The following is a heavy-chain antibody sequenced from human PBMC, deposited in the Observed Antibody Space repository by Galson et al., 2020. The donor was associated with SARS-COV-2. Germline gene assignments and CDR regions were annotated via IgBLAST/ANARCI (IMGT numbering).Heavy chain of an antibody. J-gene: IGHJ4*02. CDR1: GASVSSNSAA. CDR3: AREDLSGRSYFEY. Sequence: SQTLSLTCGISGASVSSNSAAWNWIRQSPSRGLEWLGRTYYMSKRYNDYGESVKSRITFNPDTSKNQVSLQLTSVTPEDTAVYYCAREDLSGRSYFEYWGQGTLVTVSS. CDR2: TYYMSKRYN. V-gene: IGHV6-1*01. D-gene: IGHD3-3*01.